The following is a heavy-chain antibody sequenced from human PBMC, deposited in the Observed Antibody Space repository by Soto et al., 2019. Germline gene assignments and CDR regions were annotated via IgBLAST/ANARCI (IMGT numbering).Heavy chain of an antibody. J-gene: IGHJ4*02. CDR3: ARADYYDRSGYLLPCGY. CDR2: MNTNSGNT. Sequence: QVQLVQSGAEVKKPGASVKVSCKASGYTFTSYDINWVRQATGQGLEWMGWMNTNSGNTGYAQKFQGRVTLTRNTSISTAYMELSSLRYEDTAVYYCARADYYDRSGYLLPCGYWDKGTLVTVSS. D-gene: IGHD3-22*01. V-gene: IGHV1-8*01. CDR1: GYTFTSYD.